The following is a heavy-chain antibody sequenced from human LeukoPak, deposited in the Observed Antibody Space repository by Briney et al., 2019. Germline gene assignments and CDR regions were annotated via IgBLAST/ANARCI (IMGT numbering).Heavy chain of an antibody. D-gene: IGHD1-26*01. V-gene: IGHV5-51*01. CDR1: GYTFTRYC. CDR3: ARGQRVGPYYYYMDV. J-gene: IGHJ6*03. CDR2: IYPGESAT. Sequence: GGSLKISCMGSGYTFTRYCIGGVPQIHGKSLEWMGTIYPGESATSYSPSFQGQVPISAPKSNSTAYLQWSSLKASDTAMYYGARGQRVGPYYYYMDVWGKRTTVTVSS.